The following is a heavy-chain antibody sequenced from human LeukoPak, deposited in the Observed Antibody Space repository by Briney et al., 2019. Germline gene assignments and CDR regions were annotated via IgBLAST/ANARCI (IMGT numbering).Heavy chain of an antibody. D-gene: IGHD4-17*01. CDR2: IRYDGSNK. J-gene: IGHJ3*02. CDR1: GFTFSSYG. CDR3: AKVVDGDYVAFDI. V-gene: IGHV3-30*02. Sequence: GGSLRLSCAASGFTFSSYGMHWVRQAPGKGLEWVAFIRYDGSNKYYADSVKGRFTISRDNSKNTLYLQTNSLRAEDTAVYYCAKVVDGDYVAFDIWGRGTMVTVSS.